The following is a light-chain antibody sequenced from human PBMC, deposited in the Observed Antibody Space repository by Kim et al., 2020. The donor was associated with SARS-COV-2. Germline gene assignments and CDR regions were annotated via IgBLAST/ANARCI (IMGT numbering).Light chain of an antibody. Sequence: SASVGDRVTITCRASQSITSSLDWYQQKPGKAPKLLIYAASSLQAGVPSRISGSGSGTDFALTISSVQPEDFATYYCQQSYSTPYTFGQGTKLEI. J-gene: IGKJ2*01. CDR1: QSITSS. V-gene: IGKV1-39*01. CDR2: AAS. CDR3: QQSYSTPYT.